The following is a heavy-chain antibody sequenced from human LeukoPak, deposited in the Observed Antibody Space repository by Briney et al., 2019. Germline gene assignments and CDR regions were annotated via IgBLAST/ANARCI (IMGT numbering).Heavy chain of an antibody. CDR2: IYYSGST. CDR3: ARDRPNPSGLRFLEWSKPDFDY. V-gene: IGHV4-59*01. J-gene: IGHJ4*02. CDR1: GGSISSYY. Sequence: SETLSLTCTVSGGSISSYYWSWIRQPPGKGLEWIGYIYYSGSTNYNPSLKSRVTISVDTSKNQFSLKLSSVTAADTAVYYCARDRPNPSGLRFLEWSKPDFDYWGQGTLVTVSS. D-gene: IGHD3-3*01.